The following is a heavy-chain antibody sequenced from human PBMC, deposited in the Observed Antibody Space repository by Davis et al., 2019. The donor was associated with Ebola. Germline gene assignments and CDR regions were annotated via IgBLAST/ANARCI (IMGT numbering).Heavy chain of an antibody. CDR3: AAGTGWEYDSSGYSSALFDY. CDR2: IVVGSGNT. D-gene: IGHD3-22*01. J-gene: IGHJ4*02. Sequence: SVKVSCKASGFTFTSSGMQWVRQARGQRLEWIGWIVVGSGNTNYAQKFQERVTITRDMSTSTAYMELSSLRSEDTAVYYCAAGTGWEYDSSGYSSALFDYWGQGTLVTVSS. V-gene: IGHV1-58*02. CDR1: GFTFTSSG.